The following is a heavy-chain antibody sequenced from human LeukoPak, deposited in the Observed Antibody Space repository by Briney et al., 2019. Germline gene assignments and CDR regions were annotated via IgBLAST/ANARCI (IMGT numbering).Heavy chain of an antibody. J-gene: IGHJ5*02. CDR1: GYTFTGYY. Sequence: GASVKVSCKASGYTFTGYYMHWVRQAPGQGLEWMGRINPNSGGTNYARKFQGRVTMTRDTSISTAYMELSRLRSDDTAVYYCARSLEWLLFDWFDPWGQGTLVTVSS. V-gene: IGHV1-2*06. CDR3: ARSLEWLLFDWFDP. CDR2: INPNSGGT. D-gene: IGHD3-3*01.